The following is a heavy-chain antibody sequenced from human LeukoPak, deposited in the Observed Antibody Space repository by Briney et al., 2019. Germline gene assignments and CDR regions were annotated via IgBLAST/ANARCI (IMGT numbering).Heavy chain of an antibody. CDR2: IYYSGST. V-gene: IGHV4-59*01. D-gene: IGHD3-3*01. CDR3: ARELRFSSYYYYMDV. CDR1: GGSISSYY. Sequence: PSETLSLTCTVCGGSISSYYWSWIRQPPGKGLEWIGYIYYSGSTNYNPSLKSRVTISVDTSKHQFSLKLSSVTAADTAVYYCARELRFSSYYYYMDVWGKGTTVTVS. J-gene: IGHJ6*03.